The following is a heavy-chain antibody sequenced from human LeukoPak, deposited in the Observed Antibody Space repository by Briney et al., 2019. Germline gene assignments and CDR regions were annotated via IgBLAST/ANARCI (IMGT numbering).Heavy chain of an antibody. Sequence: GGSLRLSCAASGFTVSSSYMSWVRQAPGEGLEWVSVIYSGGNTYYADSVKGRFTISRDNSKNTLYLQMNSLRAEDTAVYYCARGIAAAGRYDYWGQGSLVTVSS. D-gene: IGHD6-13*01. V-gene: IGHV3-53*01. J-gene: IGHJ4*02. CDR2: IYSGGNT. CDR1: GFTVSSSY. CDR3: ARGIAAAGRYDY.